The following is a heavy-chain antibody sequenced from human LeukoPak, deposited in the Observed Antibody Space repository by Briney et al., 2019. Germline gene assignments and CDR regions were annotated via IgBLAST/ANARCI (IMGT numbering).Heavy chain of an antibody. CDR3: ARGGLTIFGVVINWFDP. Sequence: ASVKVSCKASGYTFTNYGISWVRQVPGQGLEWMGWISAYSSNTNYAQKFQGRVTMTRDTSISTAYMELSRLRSDDTAVYYCARGGLTIFGVVINWFDPWGQGTLVTVSS. V-gene: IGHV1-18*01. D-gene: IGHD3-3*01. CDR2: ISAYSSNT. CDR1: GYTFTNYG. J-gene: IGHJ5*02.